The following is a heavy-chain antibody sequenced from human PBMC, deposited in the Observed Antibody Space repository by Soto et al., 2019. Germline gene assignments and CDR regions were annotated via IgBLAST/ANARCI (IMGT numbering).Heavy chain of an antibody. CDR2: INWNGGST. Sequence: PGGSLRLSCAASGFTFDDYGMSWVRQAPGKGLEWVSGINWNGGSTGYADSVKGRFTISRDNAKNSLYLQMNSLRAEDTALYYCAGVPPGGYSGYDSAFDIWGQGTMVTVSS. J-gene: IGHJ3*02. D-gene: IGHD5-12*01. CDR3: AGVPPGGYSGYDSAFDI. CDR1: GFTFDDYG. V-gene: IGHV3-20*04.